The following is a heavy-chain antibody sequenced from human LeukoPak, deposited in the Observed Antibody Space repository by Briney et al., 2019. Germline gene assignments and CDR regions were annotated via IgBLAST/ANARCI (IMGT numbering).Heavy chain of an antibody. D-gene: IGHD2-2*01. V-gene: IGHV3-30*02. J-gene: IGHJ4*02. Sequence: GGSLRLSCAASGFTFSSYGMHWVRQAPGKGLEWVAYIQYDGSNEQYADSVKGRFTISRDNSRDTLSVQINSLRAEDTAVYYCAKLQSVVIPAAMLGFDYWGQGILVTVSS. CDR3: AKLQSVVIPAAMLGFDY. CDR1: GFTFSSYG. CDR2: IQYDGSNE.